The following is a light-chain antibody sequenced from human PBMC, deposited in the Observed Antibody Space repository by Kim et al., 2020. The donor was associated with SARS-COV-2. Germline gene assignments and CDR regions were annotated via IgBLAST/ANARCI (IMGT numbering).Light chain of an antibody. CDR3: QQYNNWPPYT. CDR1: QSISTN. CDR2: DAS. J-gene: IGKJ2*01. V-gene: IGKV3-15*01. Sequence: VSPGERAPLSCRAIQSISTNLAWYQQKPGQAPRLLMSDASTRATGVSARFSGSGSGTEFTLTISSLQSEDFALYYCQQYNNWPPYTFGQGTKLEI.